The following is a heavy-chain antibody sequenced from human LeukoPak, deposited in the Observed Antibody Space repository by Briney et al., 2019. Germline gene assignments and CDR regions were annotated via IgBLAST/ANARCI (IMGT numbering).Heavy chain of an antibody. CDR1: GFTSSSYG. CDR2: ISGSGGST. V-gene: IGHV3-23*01. CDR3: AKDIVPAAHFDY. J-gene: IGHJ4*02. Sequence: GGSLRLSCAASGFTSSSYGMSWVRQAPGKGLEWVSAISGSGGSTYYADSVKGRFTISRDNSKNTLYLQMSSLRAEDTAVYYCAKDIVPAAHFDYWGQGTLVTVSS. D-gene: IGHD2-2*01.